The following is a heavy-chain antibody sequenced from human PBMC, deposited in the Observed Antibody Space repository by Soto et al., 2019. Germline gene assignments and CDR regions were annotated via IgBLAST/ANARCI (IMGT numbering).Heavy chain of an antibody. J-gene: IGHJ5*02. D-gene: IGHD2-2*01. V-gene: IGHV1-69*13. Sequence: SVKVSCKASGGTFSNYAISWVRQAPGQGLEWMGGIIPISGTANYAQKFQGRVTITADESTSTAYMELSSLTSDDTAVYYCARGGVPVFGAMNWFDPWGQGTLVTVSS. CDR2: IIPISGTA. CDR1: GGTFSNYA. CDR3: ARGGVPVFGAMNWFDP.